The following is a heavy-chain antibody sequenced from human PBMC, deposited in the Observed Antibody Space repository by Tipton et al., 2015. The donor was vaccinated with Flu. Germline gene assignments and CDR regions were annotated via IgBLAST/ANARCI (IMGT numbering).Heavy chain of an antibody. CDR2: IVVGSGNT. CDR1: GFTFTSSA. D-gene: IGHD3-10*01. V-gene: IGHV1-58*01. J-gene: IGHJ2*01. CDR3: AAVPVTMGFDL. Sequence: QMQLVQSGPEVKKPGTSVKVSCKASGFTFTSSAVQWVRQARGQRLEWIGWIVVGSGNTNYAQKFQERVTITRDMSTSTAYMELSSLRSEDTAVYYCAAVPVTMGFDLWGRGTLVTVSS.